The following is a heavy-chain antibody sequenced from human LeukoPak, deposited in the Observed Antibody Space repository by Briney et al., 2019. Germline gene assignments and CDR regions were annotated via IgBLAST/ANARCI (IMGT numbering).Heavy chain of an antibody. J-gene: IGHJ4*02. Sequence: GGSLSLSCAASGNYWMHWVRQFPGKGLVWVSHINSDGSWTSYADSVKGRFTISKDNAKNTVYLQMNSLRAEDTAVYYCVSFYETYWGRGTLVTVSS. CDR2: INSDGSWT. CDR3: VSFYETY. CDR1: GNYW. D-gene: IGHD2/OR15-2a*01. V-gene: IGHV3-74*01.